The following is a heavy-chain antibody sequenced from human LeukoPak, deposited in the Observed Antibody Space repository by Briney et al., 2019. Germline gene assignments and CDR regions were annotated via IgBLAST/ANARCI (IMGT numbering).Heavy chain of an antibody. J-gene: IGHJ4*02. Sequence: SETLSLTCAVYGGSFSGYYWSWIRQPPGKGLEWIGEINHSGSTNYNPSLKSRVTISVDTSKNQFSLKLSSVTAADTPVYYCARWDRYSSGWSQPFDYWGQGTLVTVSS. CDR2: INHSGST. CDR3: ARWDRYSSGWSQPFDY. D-gene: IGHD6-19*01. V-gene: IGHV4-34*01. CDR1: GGSFSGYY.